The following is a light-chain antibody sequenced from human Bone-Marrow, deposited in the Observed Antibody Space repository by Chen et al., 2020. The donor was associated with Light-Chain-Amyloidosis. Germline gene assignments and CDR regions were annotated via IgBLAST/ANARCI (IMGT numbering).Light chain of an antibody. CDR1: SSDVGGDNH. CDR2: EVT. V-gene: IGLV2-14*01. J-gene: IGLJ1*01. CDR3: SSYPITNTLA. Sequence: QSALTQPASVSGSPGQSITISCTGTSSDVGGDNHVSWYQQHPDKAPKLMIYEVTIRPSWVPDPSSASKSATPPPRTILGLQPEAGADYCGSSYPITNTLAFGSGTRFTVL.